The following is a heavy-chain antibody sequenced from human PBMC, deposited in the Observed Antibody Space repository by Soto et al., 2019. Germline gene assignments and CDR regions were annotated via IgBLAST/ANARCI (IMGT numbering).Heavy chain of an antibody. V-gene: IGHV1-69*13. CDR1: GGTFSSYA. Sequence: SVKVSCKASGGTFSSYAISWARQAPGQGLEWMGGIIPIFGTANYAQKFQGRVTITADESTSTAYMELSSLRSEDTAVYYCARCDYYDSSGYYLDAFDIWGQGIMVTVSS. J-gene: IGHJ3*02. CDR2: IIPIFGTA. CDR3: ARCDYYDSSGYYLDAFDI. D-gene: IGHD3-22*01.